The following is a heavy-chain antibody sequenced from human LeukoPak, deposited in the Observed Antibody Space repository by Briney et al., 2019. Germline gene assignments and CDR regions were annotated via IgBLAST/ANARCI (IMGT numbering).Heavy chain of an antibody. CDR2: INHSGIT. J-gene: IGHJ4*02. V-gene: IGHV4-34*01. CDR1: GGSFSYYY. D-gene: IGHD4-17*01. CDR3: ANPARDFADSGAITW. Sequence: SETLSLTCAVYGGSFSYYYWSWIRQPPGKGLEWIGEINHSGITNYNPSLKSRVTISADTSKNQFSLKLTSVPAADTAVYYCANPARDFADSGAITWWGQGTLVTVSS.